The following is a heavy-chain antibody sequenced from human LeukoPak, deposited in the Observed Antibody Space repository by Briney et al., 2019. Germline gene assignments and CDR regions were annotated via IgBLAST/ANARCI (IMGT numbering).Heavy chain of an antibody. J-gene: IGHJ6*03. D-gene: IGHD2-21*02. V-gene: IGHV1-69*13. CDR1: GGTFSSYA. CDR2: IIPIFGTA. CDR3: ARETVVTGNYYYYYMDV. Sequence: SVKVSCKASGGTFSSYAISWVRQAPGQGLEWMGGIIPIFGTANYAQKFQGRVTITADESTSTAYMELSSLRSEDTAVYYCARETVVTGNYYYYYMDVWGKGTTVTVSS.